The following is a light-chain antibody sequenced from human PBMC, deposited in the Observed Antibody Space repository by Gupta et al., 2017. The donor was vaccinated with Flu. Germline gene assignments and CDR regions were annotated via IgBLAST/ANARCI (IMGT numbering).Light chain of an antibody. V-gene: IGKV4-1*01. J-gene: IGKJ3*01. Sequence: NCKSSQSVLYSSNNKNYLAWYQQKPGQPPKLLIYWASSRESGVPDRFSGSGSGTDFTLTISSLQAEDVAVYYCQQYYSTPFTFGPGTKVDIK. CDR3: QQYYSTPFT. CDR2: WAS. CDR1: QSVLYSSNNKNY.